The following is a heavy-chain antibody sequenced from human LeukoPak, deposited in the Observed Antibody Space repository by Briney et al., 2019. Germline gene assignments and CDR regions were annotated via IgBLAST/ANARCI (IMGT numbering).Heavy chain of an antibody. V-gene: IGHV1-69*13. CDR2: IIPIFGTA. J-gene: IGHJ5*02. CDR1: GGTFSSYA. CDR3: ASGDSGYDTYNWFDP. Sequence: ASVKVSCKASGGTFSSYAISWVRQAPGQGLEWMGGIIPIFGTANYAQKFHGRVTITADESTSTAYMELSSLRSEDTAVYYCASGDSGYDTYNWFDPWGQGTLVTVSS. D-gene: IGHD5-12*01.